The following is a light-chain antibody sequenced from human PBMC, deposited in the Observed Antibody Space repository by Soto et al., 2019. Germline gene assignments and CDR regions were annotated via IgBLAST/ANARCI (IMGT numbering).Light chain of an antibody. J-gene: IGLJ2*01. CDR2: DVS. CDR1: SSDVGGYNY. Sequence: ALTQPRSVSGSPGQSVTISCTGTSSDVGGYNYVSWYQQHPGKAPKLMIYDVSKRPSGVPDRFSGSKSGNTASLTISGLQAEDEADYYCCSYAGSSAPHVVFGGGTKVTVL. CDR3: CSYAGSSAPHVV. V-gene: IGLV2-11*01.